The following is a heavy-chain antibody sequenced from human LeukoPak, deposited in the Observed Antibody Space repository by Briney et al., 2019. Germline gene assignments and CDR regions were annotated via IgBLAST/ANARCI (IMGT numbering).Heavy chain of an antibody. V-gene: IGHV3-64*01. CDR1: GFTVSSYA. D-gene: IGHD3-3*01. Sequence: GGSLRLSCAASGFTVSSYAMHCVRQAPGKGLEYVSSISSNVGSTYYANSVKGRFTISRDNSKNTLYLQMGSLRAEDMAVYYCVRSITIFGVVTLSLDYWGQGTLVTVSS. CDR2: ISSNVGST. J-gene: IGHJ4*02. CDR3: VRSITIFGVVTLSLDY.